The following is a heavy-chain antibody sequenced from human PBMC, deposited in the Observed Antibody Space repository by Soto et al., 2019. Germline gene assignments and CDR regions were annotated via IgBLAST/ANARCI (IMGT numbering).Heavy chain of an antibody. V-gene: IGHV5-10-1*01. J-gene: IGHJ6*02. D-gene: IGHD1-26*01. Sequence: GESLKISCKGSGYSFTSYWISWVRQMPGKGLEWMGRIDPSDSYTNYSPSFQGHVTISADKSISTAYLQWSSLKASDTAMYYCVYSGSYYPNYYYYGMDVWGQGTTVTVSS. CDR3: VYSGSYYPNYYYYGMDV. CDR2: IDPSDSYT. CDR1: GYSFTSYW.